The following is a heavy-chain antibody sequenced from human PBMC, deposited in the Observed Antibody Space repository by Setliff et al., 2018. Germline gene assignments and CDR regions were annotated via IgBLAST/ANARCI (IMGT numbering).Heavy chain of an antibody. CDR1: GGSFSGHY. J-gene: IGHJ3*02. V-gene: IGHV4-34*01. CDR3: ARDTGYSGYGDDAFDI. D-gene: IGHD5-12*01. Sequence: SETLSLTCAVYGGSFSGHYWTWIRQPPGKGLEWIGEINHSGSTNYNSSLKSRVTISVDTSKNQFSLKLSSVTAADTAVYYCARDTGYSGYGDDAFDIWGQGTMVTVSS. CDR2: INHSGST.